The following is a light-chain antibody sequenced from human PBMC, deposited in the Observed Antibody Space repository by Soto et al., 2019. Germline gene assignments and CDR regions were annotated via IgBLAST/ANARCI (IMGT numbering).Light chain of an antibody. V-gene: IGKV3-20*01. Sequence: EIVLTQSPGTLTLSPGERATLSCRASQSVSSNYIAWYQQNPGQAPRLLIYGASTRATGIPDRFSGSGSGTDFTLTISRLESEDLAVYFCQQYGRSPPFAFGQGTKVDTK. CDR2: GAS. J-gene: IGKJ2*01. CDR1: QSVSSNY. CDR3: QQYGRSPPFA.